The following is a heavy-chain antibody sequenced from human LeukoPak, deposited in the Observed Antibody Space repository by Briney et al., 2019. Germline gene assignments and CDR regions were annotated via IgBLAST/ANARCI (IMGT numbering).Heavy chain of an antibody. J-gene: IGHJ4*02. CDR2: IYYSGST. D-gene: IGHD3-22*01. Sequence: PSETLSLTCNVSGGSISSSSYYWGWIRQPPGKGLEWIGSIYYSGSTYYSPSLKSRVTISVDTSKNQFSLKLSSVTAADTAVYYCATDYYDSSGYFDYWGQGTLVTVSS. V-gene: IGHV4-39*07. CDR3: ATDYYDSSGYFDY. CDR1: GGSISSSSYY.